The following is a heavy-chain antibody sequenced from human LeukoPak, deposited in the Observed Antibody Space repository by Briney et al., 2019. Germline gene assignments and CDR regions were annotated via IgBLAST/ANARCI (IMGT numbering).Heavy chain of an antibody. CDR2: IYYSGST. Sequence: SETLSLTCTVSGGPISSYYWSWIRQPPGKGLEWMGYIYYSGSTNYNPPLKSRVTISVDTSKNQFSLKLSSVTAADRAVYYCARAKIVVVPAAQDYYGMDVWGQGTTVTVSS. D-gene: IGHD2-2*01. CDR1: GGPISSYY. J-gene: IGHJ6*02. CDR3: ARAKIVVVPAAQDYYGMDV. V-gene: IGHV4-59*01.